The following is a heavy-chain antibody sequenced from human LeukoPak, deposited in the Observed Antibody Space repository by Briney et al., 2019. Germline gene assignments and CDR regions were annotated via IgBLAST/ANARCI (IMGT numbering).Heavy chain of an antibody. V-gene: IGHV1-18*01. Sequence: ASVKVSCKASGYTFTSYGISWVRQAPGQGLEWMGWISAYNGNTNYAQKLQGRVTMTTDTSTSTAYMELRSLRSDDTAVYYCAITTTYYDFWSGYQPHWFDPWGQGTLSPSPQ. J-gene: IGHJ5*02. CDR3: AITTTYYDFWSGYQPHWFDP. D-gene: IGHD3-3*01. CDR2: ISAYNGNT. CDR1: GYTFTSYG.